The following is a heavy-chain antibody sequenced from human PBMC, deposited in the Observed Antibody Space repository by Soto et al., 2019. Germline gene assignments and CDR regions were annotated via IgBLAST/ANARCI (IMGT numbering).Heavy chain of an antibody. D-gene: IGHD2-8*01. CDR2: ISYSGTA. CDR1: GGSVSSGPYH. V-gene: IGHV4-61*03. Sequence: QVQLQESGPGLVKTSETLSLTCTVSGGSVSSGPYHWNWVRQPPGKGLEWIGHISYSGTANYNPSLRGRVTMATDTSMNHFFLRLTSVTAADTAVYYCMRSHGAYWGQGALVTVSP. CDR3: MRSHGAY. J-gene: IGHJ4*02.